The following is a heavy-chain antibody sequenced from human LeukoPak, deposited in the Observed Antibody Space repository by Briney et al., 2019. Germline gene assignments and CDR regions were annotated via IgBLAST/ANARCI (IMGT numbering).Heavy chain of an antibody. V-gene: IGHV3-7*04. D-gene: IGHD2-15*01. CDR3: VRVLAATPAFDY. Sequence: PGGSLRLSCAASGFTFSSYWMSWVRQAPGKGLEWVANIKQDGSEKYYVDSVKGRFTISRDNAKNSLFLQMNSLRAEGMAVYYCVRVLAATPAFDYWGRGTLVTVSS. CDR1: GFTFSSYW. J-gene: IGHJ4*02. CDR2: IKQDGSEK.